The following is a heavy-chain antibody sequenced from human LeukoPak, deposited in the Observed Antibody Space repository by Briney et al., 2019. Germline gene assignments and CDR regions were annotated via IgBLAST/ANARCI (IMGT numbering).Heavy chain of an antibody. Sequence: ASVKVSCKASGYTFTGYYMHWVRQAPGQGLEWMGWINPNSGGTNYAQKFQGRVTMTRDTSISTAYMELSRLRSDDTAVYYCARDGRDGYNPYYYYYYMDVWGKGTTVTVSS. J-gene: IGHJ6*03. V-gene: IGHV1-2*02. CDR3: ARDGRDGYNPYYYYYYMDV. D-gene: IGHD5-24*01. CDR2: INPNSGGT. CDR1: GYTFTGYY.